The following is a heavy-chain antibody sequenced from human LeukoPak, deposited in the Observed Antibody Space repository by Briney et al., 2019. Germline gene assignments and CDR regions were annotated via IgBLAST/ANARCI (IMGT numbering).Heavy chain of an antibody. CDR1: GGSVSSYY. D-gene: IGHD1-1*01. CDR2: IYYSGST. V-gene: IGHV4-59*02. J-gene: IGHJ3*02. Sequence: SETLSLTCTVSGGSVSSYYWSWIRQPPGKGLEWIGYIYYSGSTNYNPSLKSRVTISVDTSRNQFSLKLSSVTAADTAVYYCARAGGYPEAFDIWGQGTMVTVSS. CDR3: ARAGGYPEAFDI.